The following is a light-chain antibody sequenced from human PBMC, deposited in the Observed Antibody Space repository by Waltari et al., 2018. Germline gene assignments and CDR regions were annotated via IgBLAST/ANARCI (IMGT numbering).Light chain of an antibody. CDR3: CSYAGSYSYWV. CDR1: SSDVGGYNY. Sequence: QSALTQPRPVSGSPGQSVTISCTGTSSDVGGYNYVPWYQQHPGKAPKLMIYDVSKRPSGVPDRFSGSKSGNTASLTISGLQAEDEADYYCCSYAGSYSYWVFGGGTKLTVL. CDR2: DVS. V-gene: IGLV2-11*01. J-gene: IGLJ3*02.